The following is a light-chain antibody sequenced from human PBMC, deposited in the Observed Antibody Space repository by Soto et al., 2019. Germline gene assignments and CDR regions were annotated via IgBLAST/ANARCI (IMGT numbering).Light chain of an antibody. J-gene: IGKJ3*01. CDR3: QQYNNWPLY. CDR1: QSVGSN. V-gene: IGKV3D-15*01. CDR2: GAF. Sequence: EIVMTQSPATLSVSPGERATLSCRASQSVGSNLAWYQQKPGQAPRLLIYGAFSRATGIPARFSGSGSGTEFTLTISSLQSEDFAVYYCQQYNNWPLYFGPGTKVDIK.